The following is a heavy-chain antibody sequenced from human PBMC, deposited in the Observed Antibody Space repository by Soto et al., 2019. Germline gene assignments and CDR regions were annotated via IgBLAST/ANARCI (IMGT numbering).Heavy chain of an antibody. CDR1: GFTLSSYS. CDR3: ARDPQLYSYGNVDF. J-gene: IGHJ4*02. CDR2: ISSSGSYI. D-gene: IGHD5-18*01. Sequence: PGGSLRLSCAASGFTLSSYSINWVRQAPGEGLEWVSSISSSGSYIYYADSVKGRFTISRDNAKNSLYLQMNSLRAEDTAVYYCARDPQLYSYGNVDFWGLGTLVTGSS. V-gene: IGHV3-21*01.